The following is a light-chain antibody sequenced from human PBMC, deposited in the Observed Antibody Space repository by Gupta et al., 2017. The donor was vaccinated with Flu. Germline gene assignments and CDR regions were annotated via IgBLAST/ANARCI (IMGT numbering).Light chain of an antibody. Sequence: TISCTGSSIDIGTFSLVSWYQQYPGKAPKLIMYEVAKRPSGISYRFSGSKSGNTASLTISGLQAEDEADYYCCSYAHSATLLYVFGAGTKVTVL. CDR3: CSYAHSATLLYV. J-gene: IGLJ1*01. CDR1: SIDIGTFSL. V-gene: IGLV2-23*01. CDR2: EVA.